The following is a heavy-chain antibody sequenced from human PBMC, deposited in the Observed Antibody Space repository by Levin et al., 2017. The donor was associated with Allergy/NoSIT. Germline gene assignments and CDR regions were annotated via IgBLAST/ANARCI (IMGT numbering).Heavy chain of an antibody. V-gene: IGHV3-53*01. D-gene: IGHD6-19*01. CDR2: IYSGGST. J-gene: IGHJ4*02. CDR3: KGVYSSGWYEDDY. Sequence: SGGSLRLSCAASGFTVSSNYMSWVRQAPGKGLEWVSVIYSGGSTYYADSVKGRFTISRDNSKNTLYLQMNSLRAEDTAVYYCKGVYSSGWYEDDYWGQGTLVTVSS. CDR1: GFTVSSNY.